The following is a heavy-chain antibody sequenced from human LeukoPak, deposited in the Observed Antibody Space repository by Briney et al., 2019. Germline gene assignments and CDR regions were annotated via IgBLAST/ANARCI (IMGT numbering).Heavy chain of an antibody. D-gene: IGHD2-2*02. CDR3: AIQGLLGAKNPDRRYCSSTSCYRGPYYYYYYMDV. CDR2: INPSGGST. J-gene: IGHJ6*03. CDR1: GYTFTSYY. V-gene: IGHV1-46*03. Sequence: ASVKVPCKASGYTFTSYYMHWVPQAPGQGLEWMAIINPSGGSTSYAQKFQGRVTMTRDTSTSTVYMELSSLRSEDTAVYDCAIQGLLGAKNPDRRYCSSTSCYRGPYYYYYYMDVCGKGTTVTVSS.